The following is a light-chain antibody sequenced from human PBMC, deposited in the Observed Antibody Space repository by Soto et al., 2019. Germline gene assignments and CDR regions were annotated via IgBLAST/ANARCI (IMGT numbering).Light chain of an antibody. J-gene: IGKJ2*01. CDR1: QSLTSSY. V-gene: IGKV3-20*01. CDR2: GAS. Sequence: EIVLAQSPGTLSLSPGERATLSCRASQSLTSSYLAWYQQKPGQAPRLLIYGASTRATGIPDRFSGSGSLTDFTLTISRLEPEDFAVDYWQQYESSPPSSTFGQGTKLEIK. CDR3: QQYESSPPSST.